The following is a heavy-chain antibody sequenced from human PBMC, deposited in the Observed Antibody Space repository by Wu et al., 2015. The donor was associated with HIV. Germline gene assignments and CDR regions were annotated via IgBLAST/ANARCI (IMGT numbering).Heavy chain of an antibody. CDR3: ARLQSLHGFYSNADY. Sequence: QSGAGVKKPGASVRVSCEASGYTFIKYYLHWIRQIPGGHPEWIGWINPRGGQVNYSRQFPGKFTMTRDTIRETAYLDVRGLTSDDTAVYYCARLQSLHGFYSNADYWGQGTLVTVSS. D-gene: IGHD3-3*01. J-gene: IGHJ4*02. V-gene: IGHV1-2*07. CDR1: GYTFIKYY. CDR2: INPRGGQV.